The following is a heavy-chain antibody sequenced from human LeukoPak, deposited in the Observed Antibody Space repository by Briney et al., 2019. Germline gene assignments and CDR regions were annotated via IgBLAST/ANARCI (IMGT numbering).Heavy chain of an antibody. CDR2: ISGPGEFT. Sequence: AMTWVRQAPGKGLEWVSSISGPGEFTYYADSVKGRFTISRDNSKNTVYLQMNSLRAEDTAIYYCTISSGWKSVGLDYWGQGTLVTVSS. D-gene: IGHD6-19*01. CDR3: TISSGWKSVGLDY. V-gene: IGHV3-23*01. J-gene: IGHJ4*02. CDR1: A.